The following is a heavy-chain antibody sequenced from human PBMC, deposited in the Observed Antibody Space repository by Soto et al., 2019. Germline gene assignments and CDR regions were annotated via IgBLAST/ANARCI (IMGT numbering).Heavy chain of an antibody. D-gene: IGHD4-17*01. V-gene: IGHV4-30-2*01. CDR1: GGSISSGGYS. CDR2: IYHSGST. Sequence: QLQLQESGSGLVKPSQTLSLTCAVSGGSISSGGYSCNWIRQPPGKGLEWIGYIYHSGSTYYNPSLKRRVTISVDRSKNQFSLKLSSVTAADMAVYYCARGMTTVTTFDYWGQGTLVTVSS. J-gene: IGHJ4*02. CDR3: ARGMTTVTTFDY.